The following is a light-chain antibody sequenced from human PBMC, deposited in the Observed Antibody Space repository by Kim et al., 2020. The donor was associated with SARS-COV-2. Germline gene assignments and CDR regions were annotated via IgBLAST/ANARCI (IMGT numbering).Light chain of an antibody. CDR1: QSVSSSY. CDR2: GAS. J-gene: IGKJ1*01. CDR3: QHQDT. Sequence: EIVLTQSPGTLSLSPGERATLSCRASQSVSSSYLAWYQQKPGQAPRLLIYGASSRATGIPDRFSGSGSGTDFTLTISRLVPEDFAVYYCQHQDTFGQGTKVDI. V-gene: IGKV3-20*01.